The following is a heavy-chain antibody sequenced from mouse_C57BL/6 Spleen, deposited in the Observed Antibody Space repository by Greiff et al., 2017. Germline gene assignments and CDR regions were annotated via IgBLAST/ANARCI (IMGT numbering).Heavy chain of an antibody. D-gene: IGHD1-1*01. J-gene: IGHJ4*01. Sequence: EVKLQESGPELVKPGASVKISCKASGYSFTDYNMNWVKQSNGKSLEWIGVINPNYGTTSYNQKFKGKATLTVDQSSSTAYMQLNSLTSEDSAVYYCAREGYYGSSYFLYYAMDYWGQGTSVTVSS. CDR3: AREGYYGSSYFLYYAMDY. V-gene: IGHV1-39*01. CDR2: INPNYGTT. CDR1: GYSFTDYN.